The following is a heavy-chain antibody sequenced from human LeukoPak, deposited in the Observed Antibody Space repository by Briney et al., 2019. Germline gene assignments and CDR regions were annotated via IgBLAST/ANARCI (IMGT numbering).Heavy chain of an antibody. D-gene: IGHD2-2*01. CDR3: ARDQCSSTSCYDAFDI. J-gene: IGHJ3*02. CDR2: INPNSGGT. Sequence: GASVKVSCKASVYTFTGYYMHWVRQAPGQGLEWMGWINPNSGGTNYAQKFQGRVTMTRDTSVSTAYMELSRLRSDDTAVYYCARDQCSSTSCYDAFDIWGQGTMVTVSS. CDR1: VYTFTGYY. V-gene: IGHV1-2*02.